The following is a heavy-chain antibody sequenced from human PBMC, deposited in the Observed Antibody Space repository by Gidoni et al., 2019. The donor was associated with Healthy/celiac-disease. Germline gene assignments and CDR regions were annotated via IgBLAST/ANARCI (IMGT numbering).Heavy chain of an antibody. Sequence: QVQLQQWGAGLLKPSEPLSLTCAVYGGSFSGYYWSWIRQPPGKGLEWIGEINHSGSTNYNPSLKSRVTISVDTSKNQFSLKLSSVTAADTAVYYCARGRGGAARCWYFDLWGRGTLVTVSS. CDR3: ARGRGGAARCWYFDL. J-gene: IGHJ2*01. CDR1: GGSFSGYY. D-gene: IGHD6-6*01. V-gene: IGHV4-34*01. CDR2: INHSGST.